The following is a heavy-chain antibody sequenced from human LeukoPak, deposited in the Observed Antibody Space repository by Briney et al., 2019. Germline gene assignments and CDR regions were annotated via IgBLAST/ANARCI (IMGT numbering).Heavy chain of an antibody. D-gene: IGHD5-12*01. J-gene: IGHJ4*02. CDR2: TSYDGGDS. CDR3: AKDGATMGYYFDY. V-gene: IGHV3-30*18. CDR1: GFTFSSHA. Sequence: PGGSLRLSCAASGFTFSSHAMHWVRQAPGKGLEWVAVTSYDGGDSVYAESVKDRFTISRDNSKNTLYLQMNSLRTEDTAVYYCAKDGATMGYYFDYWGQGTLVTVSS.